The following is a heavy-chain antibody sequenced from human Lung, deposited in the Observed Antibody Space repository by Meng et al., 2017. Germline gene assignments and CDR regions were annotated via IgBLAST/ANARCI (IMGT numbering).Heavy chain of an antibody. D-gene: IGHD6-13*01. Sequence: VRRVQSGAEVRKPGASVKVSCKPSGYNAPDYWQHWVRRAPGEGLEWMGRIDPKSGDTHYAQRFQGRVTMTGDTSISTAYMELSGLRSDDTAMYYCARDEDISAAGKLFGDYWGQGTLVTVSS. V-gene: IGHV1-2*06. CDR2: IDPKSGDT. CDR1: GYNAPDYW. CDR3: ARDEDISAAGKLFGDY. J-gene: IGHJ4*02.